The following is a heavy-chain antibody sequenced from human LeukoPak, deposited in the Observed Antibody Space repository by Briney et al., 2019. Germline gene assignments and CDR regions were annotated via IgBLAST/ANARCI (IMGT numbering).Heavy chain of an antibody. CDR1: GFTFSSYA. V-gene: IGHV3-23*01. D-gene: IGHD6-6*01. CDR2: ISGSGDNT. J-gene: IGHJ6*02. CDR3: AAGAALSDYYYGLDV. Sequence: GGSLRLSCAASGFTFSSYAMSWVRQAPGKGPEWVSGISGSGDNTYYADSVKGRFTISRDNSKNTLYVQVNSLGTEDTAAYYCAAGAALSDYYYGLDVWGQGTTVTVSS.